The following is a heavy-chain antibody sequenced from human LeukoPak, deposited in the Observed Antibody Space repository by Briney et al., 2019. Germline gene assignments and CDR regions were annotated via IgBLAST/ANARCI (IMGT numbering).Heavy chain of an antibody. CDR3: ARYPTISDAFDI. V-gene: IGHV3-48*03. J-gene: IGHJ3*02. CDR2: ISSSGSTI. D-gene: IGHD3-9*01. Sequence: RGSLRLSCAASGFTFCSYEMNWVRQAPGKGLEWVSYISSSGSTIYYADSVKGRFTISRDNAKNSLYLQMNSLRAEDTAVYYCARYPTISDAFDIWGQGTMVTVSS. CDR1: GFTFCSYE.